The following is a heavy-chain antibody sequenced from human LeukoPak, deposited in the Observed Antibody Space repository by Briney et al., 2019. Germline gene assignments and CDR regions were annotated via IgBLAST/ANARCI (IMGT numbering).Heavy chain of an antibody. Sequence: TGESLRLSCAASGFTFSDYYMSWIRQAPGKGLEWVSSISSSSSYIYYADSVKGRFTISRDNAKNSLYLQMNSLRAEDTAVYYCARVLGGYSYGYLGYYFDYWGQGTLVTVSS. CDR2: ISSSSSYI. V-gene: IGHV3-11*06. CDR1: GFTFSDYY. D-gene: IGHD5-18*01. J-gene: IGHJ4*02. CDR3: ARVLGGYSYGYLGYYFDY.